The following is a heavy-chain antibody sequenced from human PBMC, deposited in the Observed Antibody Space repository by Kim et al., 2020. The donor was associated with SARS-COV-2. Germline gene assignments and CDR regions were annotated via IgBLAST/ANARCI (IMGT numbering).Heavy chain of an antibody. CDR2: ISSSSSSL. CDR3: ASSGTYYDILTGFFDWFDP. CDR1: GFTFSSYS. J-gene: IGHJ5*02. D-gene: IGHD3-9*01. Sequence: GGSLRLSCVASGFTFSSYSMNWVRQAPGKGLEWVSSISSSSSSLYSADSVKGRFTISRDNAKNSLYLQMNSLRAADTAVYYCASSGTYYDILTGFFDWFDPWGQGTLVTVSS. V-gene: IGHV3-21*01.